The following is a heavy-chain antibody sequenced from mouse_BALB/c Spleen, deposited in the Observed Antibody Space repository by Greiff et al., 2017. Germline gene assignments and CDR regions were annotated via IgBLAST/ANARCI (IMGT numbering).Heavy chain of an antibody. CDR3: ARYSIYYGRYYAMDY. Sequence: EVQLVESGGGLVKPGGSLKLSCAASGFAFSSYDMSWVRQTPEKRLEWVAYISSGGGSTYYPDTVKGRFTISRDNAKNTLYLQMSSLKSEDTATYYCARYSIYYGRYYAMDYWGQGTSVTVSS. V-gene: IGHV5-12-1*01. J-gene: IGHJ4*01. CDR1: GFAFSSYD. CDR2: ISSGGGST. D-gene: IGHD2-1*01.